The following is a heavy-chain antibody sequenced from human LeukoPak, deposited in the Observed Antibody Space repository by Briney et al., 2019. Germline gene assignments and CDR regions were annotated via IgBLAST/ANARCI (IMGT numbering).Heavy chain of an antibody. Sequence: ASVKVSCKASGGTFSSYAISWVRQAPGQGLEWMGGIIPIFGTANYAQKFQGRVTITTDESTSTAYIELRSLRSEDTAVYYCARARDGYTLEYYFDYWGQGTLVTVSS. V-gene: IGHV1-69*05. CDR2: IIPIFGTA. J-gene: IGHJ4*02. D-gene: IGHD5-24*01. CDR1: GGTFSSYA. CDR3: ARARDGYTLEYYFDY.